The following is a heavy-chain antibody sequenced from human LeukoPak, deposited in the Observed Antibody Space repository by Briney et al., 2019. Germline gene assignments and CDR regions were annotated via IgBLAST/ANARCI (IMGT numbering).Heavy chain of an antibody. CDR1: GGSVSSGSYY. V-gene: IGHV4-61*01. J-gene: IGHJ4*02. CDR2: IYFTGTT. CDR3: ARGQIQLTH. D-gene: IGHD1-1*01. Sequence: SETLSLTCTVSGGSVSSGSYYWSWIRQPPGKGLEWIGYIYFTGTTNYNPSLMSRVSISLDTSKNQFSLKLSSVTAADTAVYYCARGQIQLTHWGQGTLVTVSS.